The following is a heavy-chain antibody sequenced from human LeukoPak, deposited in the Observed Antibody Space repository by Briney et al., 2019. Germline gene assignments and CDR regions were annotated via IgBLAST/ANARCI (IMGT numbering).Heavy chain of an antibody. CDR2: INHSGST. V-gene: IGHV4-34*01. CDR1: GGSFSGYY. CDR3: AHRGGSGDYYYYGMDA. J-gene: IGHJ6*02. Sequence: SETLSLTCAVYGGSFSGYYWSWIRQPPGKGLEWIGEINHSGSTNYNPSLKSRVTISVDTSKNQFSLKLSSVTAADTAVYYCAHRGGSGDYYYYGMDAWGQGTTVTVSS. D-gene: IGHD3-10*01.